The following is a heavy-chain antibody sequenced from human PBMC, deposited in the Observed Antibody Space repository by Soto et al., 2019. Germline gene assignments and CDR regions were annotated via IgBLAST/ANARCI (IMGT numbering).Heavy chain of an antibody. D-gene: IGHD3-16*01. J-gene: IGHJ6*03. CDR1: GFTFSSYG. CDR3: AREGVEKENYYMDV. V-gene: IGHV3-33*01. CDR2: IWYDGSNK. Sequence: GGSLRLSCAASGFTFSSYGMHWVRQAPGKGLEWVAVIWYDGSNKYYADSVKGRFTISRDNSKNTLYLQMNSLRAEDTAVYYCAREGVEKENYYMDVWGKGTTVTVSS.